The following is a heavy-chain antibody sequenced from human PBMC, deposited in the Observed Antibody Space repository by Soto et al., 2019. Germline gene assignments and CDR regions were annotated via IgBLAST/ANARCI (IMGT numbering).Heavy chain of an antibody. J-gene: IGHJ4*02. CDR3: ARVRYYDVGKNKDFDY. CDR1: GFTFSSYG. V-gene: IGHV3-33*01. CDR2: IWYDGSNK. Sequence: QVQLVESGGGVVQPGRSLRLSCAASGFTFSSYGMHWVRQAPGKRLERVAVIWYDGSNKYYADSVKGRFTISRDNSKNTLYLQMNSPRAEDTAVYYCARVRYYDVGKNKDFDYWGQGNLVTVSS. D-gene: IGHD3-22*01.